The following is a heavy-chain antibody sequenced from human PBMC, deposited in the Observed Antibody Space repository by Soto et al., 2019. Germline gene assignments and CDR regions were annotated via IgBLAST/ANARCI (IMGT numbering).Heavy chain of an antibody. D-gene: IGHD6-19*01. V-gene: IGHV3-30*18. CDR3: AKLVESLIAVGGGVDY. CDR1: GFTFSNYG. CDR2: ISYDGSNK. J-gene: IGHJ4*02. Sequence: GGSLRLSCAASGFTFSNYGMNWVRQAPGKGLEWVAIISYDGSNKYYADSVKGRFAISRDSSKNTLYLQMNSLRAEDTAVYYFAKLVESLIAVGGGVDYWGQGALVTVSS.